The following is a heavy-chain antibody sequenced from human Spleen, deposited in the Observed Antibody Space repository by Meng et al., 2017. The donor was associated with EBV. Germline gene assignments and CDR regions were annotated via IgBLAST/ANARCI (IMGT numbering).Heavy chain of an antibody. Sequence: QGQLVECGAEVKKPGASVKVSCKASGYTFTSYYMHWVRQAPGQGLEWMGIINPIGGYTDSAQNFQGRVTVTSDTSTTTVFMELASLRYEDTAVYFCARSSEWNWFDSWGQGTLVTVSS. V-gene: IGHV1-46*01. D-gene: IGHD3-10*01. CDR3: ARSSEWNWFDS. CDR1: GYTFTSYY. CDR2: INPIGGYT. J-gene: IGHJ5*01.